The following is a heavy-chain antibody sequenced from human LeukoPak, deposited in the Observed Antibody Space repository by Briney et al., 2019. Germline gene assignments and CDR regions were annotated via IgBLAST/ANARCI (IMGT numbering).Heavy chain of an antibody. V-gene: IGHV1-18*01. D-gene: IGHD3-9*01. CDR2: ISAYNGNT. Sequence: GASVKVSCKASGYTFTSYGISWVRQAPGQGLEWMGRISAYNGNTNYAQKLQGRVTMTTDTSTSTAYMELRSLRSDDTAAYYCASARAGYFDWLLNYWGQGTLVTVSS. CDR1: GYTFTSYG. J-gene: IGHJ4*02. CDR3: ASARAGYFDWLLNY.